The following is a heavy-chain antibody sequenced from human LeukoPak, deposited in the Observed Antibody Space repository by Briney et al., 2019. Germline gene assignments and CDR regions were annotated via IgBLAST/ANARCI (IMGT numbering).Heavy chain of an antibody. CDR3: TRRGRTPGEDV. D-gene: IGHD3-10*01. J-gene: IGHJ6*04. V-gene: IGHV3-73*01. CDR2: IRSKANSYAT. Sequence: GGSLRLSCAASGFTFSGSAMHWVRQASGKGLEWVGRIRSKANSYATAYAASVKGRFTISRDDSKNTAYLQMNSLKTEDTAVYYCTRRGRTPGEDVWGKGTTVTVSS. CDR1: GFTFSGSA.